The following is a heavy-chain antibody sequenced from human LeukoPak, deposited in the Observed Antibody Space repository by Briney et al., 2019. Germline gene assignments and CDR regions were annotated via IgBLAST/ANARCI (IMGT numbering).Heavy chain of an antibody. J-gene: IGHJ4*02. CDR2: IIPIFGTA. CDR3: AKNSYGSVIGLYYFDY. CDR1: GYTFTSYG. D-gene: IGHD5-18*01. Sequence: ASVKVSCKASGYTFTSYGISWVRQAPGQGLEWMGGIIPIFGTANYAQKFQGRVTITTDESTSTAYMELSSLRSEDTAVYYCAKNSYGSVIGLYYFDYWGQGTLVTVSS. V-gene: IGHV1-69*05.